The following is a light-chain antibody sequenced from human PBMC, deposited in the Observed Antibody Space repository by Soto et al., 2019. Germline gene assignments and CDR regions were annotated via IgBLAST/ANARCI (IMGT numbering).Light chain of an antibody. CDR3: QQYGNSAWT. J-gene: IGKJ1*01. V-gene: IGKV3-20*01. CDR1: QSVSNTY. Sequence: EIVLTQSPGTLSLSPGERATLSCRASQSVSNTYLAWYQQKPGQAPRLLIYGAFTMATGIPDRFSGSGSGTDFTLTISRLEPEDFAVYYCQQYGNSAWTFGQGTKVDI. CDR2: GAF.